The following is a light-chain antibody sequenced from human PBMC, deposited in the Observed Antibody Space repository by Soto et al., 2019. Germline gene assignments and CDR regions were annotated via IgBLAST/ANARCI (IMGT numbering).Light chain of an antibody. CDR1: QSFSTY. CDR3: QKYNTAPLT. V-gene: IGKV1-27*01. Sequence: DLQMTQSLSSLSACVGDNVTLTCRASQSFSTYLAWYQQKPGKVPKLLISGISTLQSGVPSRFSGSGYGTEFTLTISNLQPEDVATYYCQKYNTAPLTFGGGTKVDIK. J-gene: IGKJ4*01. CDR2: GIS.